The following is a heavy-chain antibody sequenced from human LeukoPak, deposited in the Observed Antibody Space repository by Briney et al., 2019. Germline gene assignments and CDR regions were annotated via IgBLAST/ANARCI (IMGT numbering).Heavy chain of an antibody. CDR2: IRHDATHT. CDR1: GFNFNRYG. Sequence: GGSLRRSCVASGFNFNRYGMHWVRQAPGKGLQWVAYIRHDATHTYYAGPVKGRFTISRDNSMKTLFLQMNSLRVEDTAFYYCAKLLRDATIYDFWGHGVLVTVSS. J-gene: IGHJ4*01. CDR3: AKLLRDATIYDF. V-gene: IGHV3-30*02. D-gene: IGHD5-24*01.